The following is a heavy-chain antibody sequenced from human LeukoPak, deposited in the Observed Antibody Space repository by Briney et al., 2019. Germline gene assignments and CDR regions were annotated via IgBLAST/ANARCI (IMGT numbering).Heavy chain of an antibody. CDR2: ISGSGGST. J-gene: IGHJ4*02. CDR1: GFTFSSYG. D-gene: IGHD3-9*01. Sequence: GGSLRLSCAASGFTFSSYGMSWVRQAPGKGLEWVSAISGSGGSTYYADSVKGRFTISRDNSKNTLYLQMNSLRAEDTAVYYCAKGSAYYDILTPNDYWGQGTLVTVSS. V-gene: IGHV3-23*01. CDR3: AKGSAYYDILTPNDY.